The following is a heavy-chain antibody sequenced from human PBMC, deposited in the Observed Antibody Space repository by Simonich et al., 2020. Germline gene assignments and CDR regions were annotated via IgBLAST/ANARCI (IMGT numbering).Heavy chain of an antibody. CDR3: ARGEGVNGIQYYNFWSGYYNWFDP. CDR1: GYTFTGSS. Sequence: QVQLVQSGAEVKKPGASVKVSCKASGYTFTGSSMPWVRQAPGQGLEERGRQTPNRGGTNDRKKLQGRVTMTRATSISTAYMELSSLRTEDTAVYYCARGEGVNGIQYYNFWSGYYNWFDPWGQGTLVTVSS. D-gene: IGHD3-3*01. J-gene: IGHJ5*02. CDR2: QTPNRGGT. V-gene: IGHV1-2*06.